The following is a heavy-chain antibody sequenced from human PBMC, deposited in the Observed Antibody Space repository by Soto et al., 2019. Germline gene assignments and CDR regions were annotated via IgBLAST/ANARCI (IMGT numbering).Heavy chain of an antibody. CDR1: GGSISSYY. D-gene: IGHD3-10*01. CDR3: ARTADGFPGMDV. J-gene: IGHJ6*02. Sequence: PSETLSLTCTVSGGSISSYYWSWIRQPPGKGLEWIGYIYYSGSTNYNPSLKSRVTISVDTSKNQFSLKLSSVTAADTAVYYCARTADGFPGMDVWGQGTTVTVSS. V-gene: IGHV4-59*01. CDR2: IYYSGST.